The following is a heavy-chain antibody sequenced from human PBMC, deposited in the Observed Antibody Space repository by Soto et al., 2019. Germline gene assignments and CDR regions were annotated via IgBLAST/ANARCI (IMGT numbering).Heavy chain of an antibody. Sequence: ASVKVSCKASGGTFSSYAISWVRQAPGQGLEWMGGIIPIFGTANYAQKFQGRVTITADESTSTAYMELSSLRSEDTAVYYCAGGFAGSYSSSWYYFDYWGQGTLVTVSS. J-gene: IGHJ4*02. V-gene: IGHV1-69*13. CDR3: AGGFAGSYSSSWYYFDY. D-gene: IGHD6-13*01. CDR2: IIPIFGTA. CDR1: GGTFSSYA.